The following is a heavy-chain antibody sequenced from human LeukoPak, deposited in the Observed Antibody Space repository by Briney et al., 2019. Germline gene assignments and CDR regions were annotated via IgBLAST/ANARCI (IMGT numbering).Heavy chain of an antibody. Sequence: SETLSLTCTVSGGSISSYYWSWLRQPPGKGLEWIGYIYYSGSTNYNPSLKSRVTISVDTSKNQFSLKLSSVTAADTAVYYCARAAAAGTNGVYFQHWGQGTLVTVSS. CDR1: GGSISSYY. V-gene: IGHV4-59*01. J-gene: IGHJ1*01. D-gene: IGHD6-13*01. CDR3: ARAAAAGTNGVYFQH. CDR2: IYYSGST.